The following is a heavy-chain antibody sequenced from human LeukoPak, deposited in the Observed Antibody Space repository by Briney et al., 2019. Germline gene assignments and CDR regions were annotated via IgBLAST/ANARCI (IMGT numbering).Heavy chain of an antibody. CDR3: ARVGSSSSWVDY. CDR2: FDPEDGET. CDR1: GYTLTELS. Sequence: GASVKVSCKVSGYTLTELSMHWVRQAPGKGLEWMGGFDPEDGETIYAQKFQGRVTMTTDTSTSTAYMELRSLRSDDTAVYYCARVGSSSSWVDYWGQGTLVTVSS. V-gene: IGHV1-24*01. D-gene: IGHD6-6*01. J-gene: IGHJ4*02.